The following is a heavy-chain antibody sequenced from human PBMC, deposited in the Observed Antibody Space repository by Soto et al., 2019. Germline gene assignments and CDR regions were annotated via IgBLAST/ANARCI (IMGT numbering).Heavy chain of an antibody. Sequence: PSETLSLTCAVYGGSFSGYYWSWIRQPPGKGLEWIGDINHSGSTNYNPSLKSRVTISVDTSKNQFSLKLSSVTAADTAVYYCARVVVTAISVWFDPWGQGTLVTVSS. CDR2: INHSGST. CDR1: GGSFSGYY. D-gene: IGHD2-21*02. J-gene: IGHJ5*02. CDR3: ARVVVTAISVWFDP. V-gene: IGHV4-34*01.